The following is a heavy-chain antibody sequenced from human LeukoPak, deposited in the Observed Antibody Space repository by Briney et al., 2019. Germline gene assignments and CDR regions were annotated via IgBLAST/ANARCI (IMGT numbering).Heavy chain of an antibody. CDR1: GFTFSSYG. Sequence: GGSLRLSCAASGFTFSSYGMHWVRQAPGKGLEWVAVISYDGSNKYYADSVKGRFTISRDNSKNTLYLQMNGLRAEDTAVYYCARDYDFWSGYYSFDYWGQGTLVTVSS. CDR2: ISYDGSNK. V-gene: IGHV3-30*03. J-gene: IGHJ4*02. CDR3: ARDYDFWSGYYSFDY. D-gene: IGHD3-3*01.